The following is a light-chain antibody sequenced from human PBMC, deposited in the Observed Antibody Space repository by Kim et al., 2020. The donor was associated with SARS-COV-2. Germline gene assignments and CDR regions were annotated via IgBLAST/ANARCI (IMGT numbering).Light chain of an antibody. J-gene: IGLJ2*01. CDR3: QAWDSTTTV. V-gene: IGLV3-1*01. CDR1: RLGNKY. Sequence: SYELTQPPSVSVSPGQTASITCSGDRLGNKYVCWYQQKPGQSPVVVIYQDTQRPSGIPERFSGSNSGNPATLTISGTQAMDEADYYCQAWDSTTTVFGGG. CDR2: QDT.